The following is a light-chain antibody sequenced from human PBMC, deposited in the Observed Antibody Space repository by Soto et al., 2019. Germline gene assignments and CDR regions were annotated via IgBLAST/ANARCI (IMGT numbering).Light chain of an antibody. V-gene: IGLV2-14*03. CDR1: ISDVGGFNF. CDR3: SSFTSHTSPYV. CDR2: EVT. Sequence: QSVLTQPASVAGSPGQSITISCTGTISDVGGFNFVSWYQQHPGKAPRLMIYEVTYRPSGVSSRFSGSKSGNTASLTISGLQADDEADYYCSSFTSHTSPYVFGTGTKVTVL. J-gene: IGLJ1*01.